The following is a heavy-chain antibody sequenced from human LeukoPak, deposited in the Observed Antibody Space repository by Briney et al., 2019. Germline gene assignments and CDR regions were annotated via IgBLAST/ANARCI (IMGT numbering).Heavy chain of an antibody. J-gene: IGHJ6*03. D-gene: IGHD5-12*01. CDR1: GYTFTSYY. Sequence: ASVKVSCKASGYTFTSYYMHWVRQAPGQGLEWMGIINPSGGSTSYAQKFQGRVTMTRDMSTSTVYMELSSLRSEDTAVDYCARDVDSLYYMDVWGKGTTVTVSS. V-gene: IGHV1-46*01. CDR3: ARDVDSLYYMDV. CDR2: INPSGGST.